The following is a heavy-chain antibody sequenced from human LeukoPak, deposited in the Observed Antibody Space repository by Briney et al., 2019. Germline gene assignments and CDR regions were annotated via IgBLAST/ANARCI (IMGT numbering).Heavy chain of an antibody. Sequence: SETLSLTCTVSGDSISSNTYYWGWIRQSPGKGLEWIGSINFSGTTHYNPSLKSRVTISVDTSKNQFSLNLSSVTAADTAVYYCAAPSLTYSWVVVAATYDAFDIWGQGTMVTVSS. V-gene: IGHV4-39*01. D-gene: IGHD2-15*01. CDR3: AAPSLTYSWVVVAATYDAFDI. CDR1: GDSISSNTYY. J-gene: IGHJ3*02. CDR2: INFSGTT.